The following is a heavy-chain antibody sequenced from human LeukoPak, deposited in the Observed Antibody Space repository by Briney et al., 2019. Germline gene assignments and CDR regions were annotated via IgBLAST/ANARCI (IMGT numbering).Heavy chain of an antibody. CDR2: IWYDGSNK. V-gene: IGHV3-30*02. J-gene: IGHJ1*01. D-gene: IGHD3-3*01. CDR1: GFTFSSYG. CDR3: AKGPYDFWSGYHFQH. Sequence: GGSLRLSCAASGFTFSSYGVHWVRQAPGKGLEWVAVIWYDGSNKYYADSVKGRFTISRDNSKNTLYLQMNSLRAEDTAVYYCAKGPYDFWSGYHFQHWGQGTLVTVSS.